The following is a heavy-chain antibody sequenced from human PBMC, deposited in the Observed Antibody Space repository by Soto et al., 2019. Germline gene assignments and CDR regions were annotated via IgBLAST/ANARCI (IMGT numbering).Heavy chain of an antibody. V-gene: IGHV3-15*07. CDR2: IKSKTDGGTT. D-gene: IGHD5-18*01. CDR3: SHGYGQYFNS. Sequence: PGGSLRLSCAASGFTFSSYGMHWVRQAPGKGLEWVGRIKSKTDGGTTDYAAPVKGRFTILRDDSKNTLYLQMDSLIIEDTAVYFCSHGYGQYFNSWGQGTLVPVSS. J-gene: IGHJ4*02. CDR1: GFTFSSYG.